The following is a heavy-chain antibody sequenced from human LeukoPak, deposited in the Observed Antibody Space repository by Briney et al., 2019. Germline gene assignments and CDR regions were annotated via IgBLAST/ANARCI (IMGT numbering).Heavy chain of an antibody. D-gene: IGHD6-19*01. CDR2: IYTSGST. V-gene: IGHV4-4*07. CDR3: AREGKQWLVQYYYYYMDV. Sequence: SETLSLTCTVSGGSISSYYWSWIRQPAGKGLEWIGRIYTSGSTNYNPSLKSRVTMSVDTSKNQFSLKLSSVTAADTAVHYCAREGKQWLVQYYYYYMDVWGKGTTVTVSS. CDR1: GGSISSYY. J-gene: IGHJ6*03.